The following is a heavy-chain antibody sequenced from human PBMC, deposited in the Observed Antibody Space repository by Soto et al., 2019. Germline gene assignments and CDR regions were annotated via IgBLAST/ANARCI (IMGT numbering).Heavy chain of an antibody. CDR2: ISGSGGST. V-gene: IGHV3-23*01. CDR1: GFTFSSYA. D-gene: IGHD6-13*01. J-gene: IGHJ3*02. CDR3: AKGILVKPPGTRAFDI. Sequence: EVQLLESGGGLVQPGGSLRLSCAASGFTFSSYAMSWVRQAPGKGLEWVSTISGSGGSTFYADSVKGRFTISRDNSNNALDLQMNSLSAGDTAVYYCAKGILVKPPGTRAFDIWGQGTMVIVSS.